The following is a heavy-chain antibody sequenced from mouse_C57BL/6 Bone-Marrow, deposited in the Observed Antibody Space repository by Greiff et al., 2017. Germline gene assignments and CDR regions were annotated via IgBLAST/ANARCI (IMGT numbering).Heavy chain of an antibody. J-gene: IGHJ3*01. CDR1: GYAFSSSW. CDR2: IYPGDGDT. CDR3: ARSRHGNYPFAY. D-gene: IGHD2-1*01. V-gene: IGHV1-82*01. Sequence: VKLMESGPELVKPGASVKISCKASGYAFSSSWMNWVKQRPGKGLEWIGRIYPGDGDTNYNGKFKGKATLTADKSSSTAYMPLSSLTSEDAAVYFCARSRHGNYPFAYWGQGTLGTVSA.